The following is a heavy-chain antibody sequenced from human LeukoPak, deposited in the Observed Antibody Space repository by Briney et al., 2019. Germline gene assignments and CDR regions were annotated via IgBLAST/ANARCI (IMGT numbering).Heavy chain of an antibody. CDR1: GGSFSGHY. J-gene: IGHJ4*02. V-gene: IGHV4-34*01. CDR3: ARVKESTGDHFDS. Sequence: SETLSLTCAVYGGSFSGHYWSWIRQPPGKGLEWIGEINHSGSTHYNPSLKSRVTISVDTSKNQFSLRLTSVTAADTAVFYCARVKESTGDHFDSWGQGTLVTVSS. D-gene: IGHD2-2*01. CDR2: INHSGST.